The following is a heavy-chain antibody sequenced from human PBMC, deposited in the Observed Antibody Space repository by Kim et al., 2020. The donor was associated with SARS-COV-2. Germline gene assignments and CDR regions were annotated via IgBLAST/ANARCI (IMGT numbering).Heavy chain of an antibody. V-gene: IGHV3-33*01. CDR3: ATELGSYRDY. Sequence: NKYYADAVKGRFTISRDNSKNTLYLQMNSLRAEDTAVYYCATELGSYRDYWGQGTLVTVSS. J-gene: IGHJ4*02. CDR2: NK. D-gene: IGHD1-26*01.